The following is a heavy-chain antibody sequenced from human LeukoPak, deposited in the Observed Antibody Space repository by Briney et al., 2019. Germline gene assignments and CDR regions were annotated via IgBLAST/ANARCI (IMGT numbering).Heavy chain of an antibody. V-gene: IGHV4-61*02. J-gene: IGHJ5*02. CDR2: IYTSGST. CDR3: ARDHRESFYDFWSAFDP. CDR1: GGSISSGNYY. D-gene: IGHD3-3*01. Sequence: PSQTLSLTCIVSGGSISSGNYYWSWIRQPAGKGLEWIGRIYTSGSTNYNPSLKSRLTISLDTSKNQFSLKLSSGTAADTAVYYCARDHRESFYDFWSAFDPWGQGTLVTVSS.